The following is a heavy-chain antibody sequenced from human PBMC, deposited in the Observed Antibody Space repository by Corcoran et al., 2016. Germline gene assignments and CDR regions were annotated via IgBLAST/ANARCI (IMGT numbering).Heavy chain of an antibody. Sequence: EVQLVESGGGLVQPGGSLRLSCAASGFTFSSYWMSWVRQAPGKGLEWVANIKQDGSEKYYVDSVKGRFTISRDNAKNSLYLQMNRLRAEDTAVYYCASQKLRFLSDYYYYGMDVWGQGTTVTVSS. CDR1: GFTFSSYW. V-gene: IGHV3-7*03. CDR3: ASQKLRFLSDYYYYGMDV. J-gene: IGHJ6*02. D-gene: IGHD3-3*01. CDR2: IKQDGSEK.